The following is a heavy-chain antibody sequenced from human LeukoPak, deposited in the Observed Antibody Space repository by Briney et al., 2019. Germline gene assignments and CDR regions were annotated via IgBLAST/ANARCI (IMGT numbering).Heavy chain of an antibody. CDR2: INHSGST. D-gene: IGHD3-10*01. J-gene: IGHJ4*02. V-gene: IGHV4-34*01. CDR1: GFTFSSYA. Sequence: GSLRLSCAASGFTFSSYAMSWVRQPPGKGLEWIGEINHSGSTNYNPSLKSRVTISVDTSKNQFSLKLSSVTAADTAVYYCARHGSMVRGVIWLQYYFDYWGQGTLVTVSS. CDR3: ARHGSMVRGVIWLQYYFDY.